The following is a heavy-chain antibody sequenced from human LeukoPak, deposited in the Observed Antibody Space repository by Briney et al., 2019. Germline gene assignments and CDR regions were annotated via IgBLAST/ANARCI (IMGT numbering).Heavy chain of an antibody. D-gene: IGHD2-2*01. V-gene: IGHV1-18*01. Sequence: ASVKVFFKTSGYTFSNFGINWVRQAPGQGLEWMGWISGNNDNPNYGQKFQGRFTVTTDSSTSTAYMELRNLRFDDTAVYYCARDGTSTDDYWGQGTLVTVSS. J-gene: IGHJ4*02. CDR1: GYTFSNFG. CDR3: ARDGTSTDDY. CDR2: ISGNNDNP.